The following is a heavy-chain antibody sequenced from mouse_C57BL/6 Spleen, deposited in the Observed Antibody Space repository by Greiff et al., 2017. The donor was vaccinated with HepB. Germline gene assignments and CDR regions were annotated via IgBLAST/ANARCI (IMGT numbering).Heavy chain of an antibody. J-gene: IGHJ2*01. D-gene: IGHD2-3*01. V-gene: IGHV1-22*01. CDR3: ASGGYSHFDY. CDR1: GYTFTDYN. Sequence: EVKLMESGPELVKPGASVKMSCKASGYTFTDYNMHWVKQSHGKSLEWIGYINPNNGGTSYNQKFKGKATLTVNKSSSTAYMELRSLTSEDSAVYYCASGGYSHFDYWGQGTTLTVSS. CDR2: INPNNGGT.